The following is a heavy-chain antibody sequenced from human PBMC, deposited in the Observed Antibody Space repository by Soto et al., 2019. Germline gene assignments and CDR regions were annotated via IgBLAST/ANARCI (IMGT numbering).Heavy chain of an antibody. Sequence: QVQLVQSGVEVKKPGASVKVSCKASGYTFSNYGITWVRQAPGQGPEWMGWISGYNGKTKYAQNFQGRVSMTTDTSTSTAYMELRSLTSDDTAVYYCARDRIIVVPATSLYHYYGMDVWGQGTTVTVSS. CDR1: GYTFSNYG. CDR3: ARDRIIVVPATSLYHYYGMDV. D-gene: IGHD2-2*01. CDR2: ISGYNGKT. J-gene: IGHJ6*02. V-gene: IGHV1-18*01.